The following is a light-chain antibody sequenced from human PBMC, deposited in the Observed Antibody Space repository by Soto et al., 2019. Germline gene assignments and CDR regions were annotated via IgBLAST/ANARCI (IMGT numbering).Light chain of an antibody. V-gene: IGKV1-33*01. Sequence: IQMTQSPSSLSASVGDRVTITCQASQDITNYLIWYQQKPGKAPKLLIYDASSLGTGVSSRFXXXXXXXXXTXTISSLQPEDIATYYCQQFDSVPCTFGQGTKLEMK. CDR3: QQFDSVPCT. J-gene: IGKJ2*02. CDR1: QDITNY. CDR2: DAS.